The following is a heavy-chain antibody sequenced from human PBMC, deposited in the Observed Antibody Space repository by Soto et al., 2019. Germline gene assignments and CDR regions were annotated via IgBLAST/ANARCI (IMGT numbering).Heavy chain of an antibody. J-gene: IGHJ5*02. V-gene: IGHV1-2*04. D-gene: IGHD3-3*01. CDR3: ARSGDKTYYDFWSGYSNWFDP. CDR1: GYTFTGYY. CDR2: INPNSGGT. Sequence: GASVKVSCKASGYTFTGYYMHWVRQAPGQGLEWMGWINPNSGGTNYAQKFQGWVTMTRDTSISTAYMELSRLRSDDTAVYYCARSGDKTYYDFWSGYSNWFDPWGQGTLVTVS.